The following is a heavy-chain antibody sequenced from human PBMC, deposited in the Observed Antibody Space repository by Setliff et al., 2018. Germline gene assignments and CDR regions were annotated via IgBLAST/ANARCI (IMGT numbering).Heavy chain of an antibody. D-gene: IGHD4-4*01. CDR2: INWSGGTA. Sequence: PGGSLRLSCAASGFTFKDYGMAWVRQSPGKGLEWVAVINWSGGTAGYADSVRGRFTISRDNAKSSVYLQMSSLRAEDTAFYFCAKGAHFSNYARVFDPWGQGTQVTVSS. J-gene: IGHJ5*02. CDR1: GFTFKDYG. CDR3: AKGAHFSNYARVFDP. V-gene: IGHV3-20*04.